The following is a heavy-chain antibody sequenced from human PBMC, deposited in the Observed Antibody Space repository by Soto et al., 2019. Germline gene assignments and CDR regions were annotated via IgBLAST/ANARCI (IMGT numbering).Heavy chain of an antibody. D-gene: IGHD3-16*01. Sequence: GGSLRLSCAASGFTFSSYGMHWVRQAPGKGLEWVAVISYDGSNKYYADSVKGRFTISRDNSKNTLYLQMNSLRAEDTAVYYCARGAQHVDVWGQGTTVTVSS. CDR3: ARGAQHVDV. V-gene: IGHV3-30*03. J-gene: IGHJ6*02. CDR2: ISYDGSNK. CDR1: GFTFSSYG.